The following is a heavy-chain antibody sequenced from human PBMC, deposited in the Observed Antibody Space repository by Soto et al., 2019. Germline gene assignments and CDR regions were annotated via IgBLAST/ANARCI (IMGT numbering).Heavy chain of an antibody. CDR3: ATFYEGDCTTTTCYGDFDY. J-gene: IGHJ4*02. CDR2: IIPMFGIT. CDR1: GGTFNRYS. V-gene: IGHV1-69*02. Sequence: QVHLVQAGAEVKKPGSSVKVSCRASGGTFNRYSISWVRRAPGQGLEWMGRIIPMFGITNYAQKFQGRVMITADKSANTAYMEVSGLRSEDTAMYYCATFYEGDCTTTTCYGDFDYWGQGTLVTVSS. D-gene: IGHD2-2*01.